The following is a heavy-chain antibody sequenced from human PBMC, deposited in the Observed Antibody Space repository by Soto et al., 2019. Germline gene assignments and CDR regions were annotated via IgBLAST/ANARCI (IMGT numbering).Heavy chain of an antibody. J-gene: IGHJ6*02. CDR1: GFNFSRYA. Sequence: GGSLRLSCAASGFNFSRYAMHWVRQAPGKGLEYVSTISSNGGSTYYGNSVKSRFTISRDNSKNTLYLQMGSLRAEDMAVYHCARDQSDLGYDYGMDVWGQGTTVTVSS. V-gene: IGHV3-64*01. CDR3: ARDQSDLGYDYGMDV. D-gene: IGHD2-21*01. CDR2: ISSNGGST.